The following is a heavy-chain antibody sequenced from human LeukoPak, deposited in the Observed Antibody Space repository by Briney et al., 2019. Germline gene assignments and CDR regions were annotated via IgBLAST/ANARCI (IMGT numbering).Heavy chain of an antibody. V-gene: IGHV1-69*13. CDR2: IIPIFGTA. D-gene: IGHD5-24*01. J-gene: IGHJ6*03. CDR3: ASSLGGYNPRDYYYYMDV. CDR1: GGTFSSYA. Sequence: SVKVSCKASGGTFSSYAISWVRQAPGQGLEWMGGIIPIFGTANYAQKFQGRVTITADESTSTVYMELSSLRSEDTAVYYCASSLGGYNPRDYYYYMDVWGKGTTVTVSS.